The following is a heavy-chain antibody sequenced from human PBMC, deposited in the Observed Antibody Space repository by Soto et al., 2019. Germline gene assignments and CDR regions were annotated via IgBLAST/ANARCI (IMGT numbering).Heavy chain of an antibody. CDR3: ARHYDYGGSLNFDY. J-gene: IGHJ4*02. CDR2: IYYSGST. CDR1: GGSISSSSYY. D-gene: IGHD4-17*01. Sequence: SETLSLTCTVSGGSISSSSYYWGWIRQPPGKGLEWIGSIYYSGSTYYNPSLKSRVTISVDTSKNQFSLKLSSVTAADTAVYYCARHYDYGGSLNFDYWGQGTLVTVSS. V-gene: IGHV4-39*01.